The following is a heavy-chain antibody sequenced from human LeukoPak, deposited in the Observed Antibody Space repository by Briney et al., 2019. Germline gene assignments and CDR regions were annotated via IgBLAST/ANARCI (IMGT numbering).Heavy chain of an antibody. CDR2: IYYSGST. D-gene: IGHD3-22*01. Sequence: SSETLSLTCTVSGGSISSSSYHWGWIRQPPGKGLEWIGSIYYSGSTYYNPSLKSRVTISVDTSKNQFSLKLSSVTAADTAVYYCASNTDSSVYWGQGTLVTVSS. J-gene: IGHJ4*02. CDR3: ASNTDSSVY. CDR1: GGSISSSSYH. V-gene: IGHV4-39*01.